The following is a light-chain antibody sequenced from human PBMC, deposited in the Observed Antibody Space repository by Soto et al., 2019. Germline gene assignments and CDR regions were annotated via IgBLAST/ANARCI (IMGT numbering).Light chain of an antibody. CDR2: DVS. CDR3: TSYSTSTIPDV. CDR1: SSDVGDYNY. Sequence: QSALTQPASVSGSPGQSITISCIGTSSDVGDYNYVSWYQRQPGKPPQLIIFDVSTRPSGVSDRFSGSKSGNTASLTISGLQADDEADYFCTSYSTSTIPDVFGSGTKLTVL. V-gene: IGLV2-14*03. J-gene: IGLJ1*01.